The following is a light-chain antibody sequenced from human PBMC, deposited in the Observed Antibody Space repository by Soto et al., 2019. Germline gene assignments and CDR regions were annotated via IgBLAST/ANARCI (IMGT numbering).Light chain of an antibody. V-gene: IGLV2-18*02. Sequence: QSVLTHPPSVSGSPGQSVTISCTGTSSDVGSYNRVSWYQQPPGTAPKLMIYEVSNRPSGVPDRFSGSKSGNTASLTISGLQAEDEADYYCNSYTSSSTYVFGTGTKVTVL. J-gene: IGLJ1*01. CDR1: SSDVGSYNR. CDR3: NSYTSSSTYV. CDR2: EVS.